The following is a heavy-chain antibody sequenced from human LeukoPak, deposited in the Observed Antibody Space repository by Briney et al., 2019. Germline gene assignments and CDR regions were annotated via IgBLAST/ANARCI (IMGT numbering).Heavy chain of an antibody. Sequence: ASVKVSCKASGYSFTSNYIHWVRQAPGQGLEWMGMIYPRDGSTSYAQKFQGRVTVTRDTSTSTVHMELGGLRSEDTAVYYCARDQEAFDYWGQGTLVTVSS. CDR2: IYPRDGST. J-gene: IGHJ4*02. CDR1: GYSFTSNY. V-gene: IGHV1-46*01. CDR3: ARDQEAFDY.